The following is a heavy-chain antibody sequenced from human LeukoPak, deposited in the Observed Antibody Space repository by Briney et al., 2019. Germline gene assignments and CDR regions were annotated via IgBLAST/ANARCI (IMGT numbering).Heavy chain of an antibody. CDR3: ARSLYYYGSDSFDI. J-gene: IGHJ3*02. V-gene: IGHV4-59*01. CDR2: IYYSEST. CDR1: GGSISSYY. D-gene: IGHD3-10*01. Sequence: SETLSLTCTVSGGSISSYYWNWIRQPPGKGLEWIGYIYYSESTNYNPSLKSRVTISVDTSKNQFSLKLSSVTAADTALYYCARSLYYYGSDSFDIWGQGTMVTVSS.